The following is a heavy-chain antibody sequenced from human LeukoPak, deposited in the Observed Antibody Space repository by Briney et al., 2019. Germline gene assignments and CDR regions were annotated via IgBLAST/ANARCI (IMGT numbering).Heavy chain of an antibody. CDR1: GYTFTNFD. V-gene: IGHV1-8*01. J-gene: IGHJ4*02. D-gene: IGHD3-10*01. Sequence: ASVKVSCKASGYTFTNFDIMWVRQATGQGPEWMGWVNTNSGGTGYAQKFQGRVSMTRDTSIGTAYMELSSLRSEDTATYYCARGRGGTIIRGYLDSSGQGTLVSVSS. CDR3: ARGRGGTIIRGYLDS. CDR2: VNTNSGGT.